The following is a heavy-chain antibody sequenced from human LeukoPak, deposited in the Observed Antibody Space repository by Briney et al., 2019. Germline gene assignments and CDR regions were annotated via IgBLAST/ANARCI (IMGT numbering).Heavy chain of an antibody. Sequence: SETLSLTCAVYGGSFSGYYWSWIRQPPGKGLEWIGEVNHSGSTNCNPSLKSRVTISVDTSKNQFSLKLSSVTAADTAVYYCARGLVNDYFDYWGQGTLVTVSS. CDR2: VNHSGST. CDR3: ARGLVNDYFDY. CDR1: GGSFSGYY. V-gene: IGHV4-34*01. J-gene: IGHJ4*02. D-gene: IGHD2-2*01.